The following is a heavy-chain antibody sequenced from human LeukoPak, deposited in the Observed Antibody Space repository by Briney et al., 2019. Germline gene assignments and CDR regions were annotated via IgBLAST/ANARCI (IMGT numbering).Heavy chain of an antibody. Sequence: GGSLRLSCAASGFTFSSYEMNWVRQAPGKGLEWVSYISSSGSTIYYADSVKGRFTITRDNAKNSLYLQMNSLRAGDTAVYYCAKSFRSTSLDYWGQGTLVTVPS. CDR2: ISSSGSTI. CDR1: GFTFSSYE. V-gene: IGHV3-48*03. CDR3: AKSFRSTSLDY. J-gene: IGHJ4*02. D-gene: IGHD2-2*01.